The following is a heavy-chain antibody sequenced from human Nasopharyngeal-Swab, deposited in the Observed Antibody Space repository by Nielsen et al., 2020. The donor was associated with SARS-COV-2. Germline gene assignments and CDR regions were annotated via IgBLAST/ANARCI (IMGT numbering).Heavy chain of an antibody. J-gene: IGHJ6*02. CDR3: AALGATVSQALLYGMDV. CDR2: IVVGSGNT. V-gene: IGHV1-58*02. CDR1: GYTFTSYA. Sequence: SVKVSCKASGYTFTSYAMHWVRQAPGQRLEWIGWIVVGSGNTNYAQKFQERVTITRDMSTSTAYMELSSLRSEDTAVYYCAALGATVSQALLYGMDVWGQGTTVTVSS. D-gene: IGHD2/OR15-2a*01.